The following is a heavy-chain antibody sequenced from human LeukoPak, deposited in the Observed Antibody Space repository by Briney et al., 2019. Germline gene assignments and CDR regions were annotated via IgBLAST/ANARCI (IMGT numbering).Heavy chain of an antibody. D-gene: IGHD3-10*01. CDR1: GFTFSNYG. V-gene: IGHV3-21*01. CDR2: ISSSSSYI. Sequence: GGSLRLSCAASGFTFSNYGMSWVRQAPGKGLEWVSSISSSSSYIYYADSVKGRFTISRDNAKNSLYLQMNSLRAEDTAVYYCARGLWFGELGFDYWGQGTLVTVSS. J-gene: IGHJ4*02. CDR3: ARGLWFGELGFDY.